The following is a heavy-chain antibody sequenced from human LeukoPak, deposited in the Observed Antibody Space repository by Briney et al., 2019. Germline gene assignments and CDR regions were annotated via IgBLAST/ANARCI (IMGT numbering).Heavy chain of an antibody. D-gene: IGHD6-19*01. CDR2: INPNSGGT. CDR3: ARDKAVAALWY. Sequence: ASVKVSCKASGYTLTSDGMNWVRQAPGQGLEWMGWINPNSGGTNYAQKFQGRVTMTRDTSISTAYMELSRLRSDDTAVYYCARDKAVAALWYWGQGTLVTVSS. CDR1: GYTLTSDG. V-gene: IGHV1-2*02. J-gene: IGHJ4*02.